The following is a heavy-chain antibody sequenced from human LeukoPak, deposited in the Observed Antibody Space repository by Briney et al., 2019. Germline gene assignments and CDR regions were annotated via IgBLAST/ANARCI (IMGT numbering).Heavy chain of an antibody. CDR3: ARDRHSIPTDY. CDR2: MNPNSGNT. J-gene: IGHJ4*02. V-gene: IGHV1-8*01. CDR1: GYTFTSYD. Sequence: ASVRVSCKASGYTFTSYDINWVRQATGQGLEWMGWMNPNSGNTGYAQKFQGRVTMTRDTSTSTVYMELSSLRSEDTAVYYCARDRHSIPTDYWGQGTLVTVSS. D-gene: IGHD3-3*02.